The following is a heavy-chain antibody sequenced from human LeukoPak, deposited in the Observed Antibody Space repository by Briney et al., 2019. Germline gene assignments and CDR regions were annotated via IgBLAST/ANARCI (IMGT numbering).Heavy chain of an antibody. V-gene: IGHV3-30*18. CDR1: GFTFSSYG. CDR3: AKVPVTTGVQG. CDR2: ISYDGSNK. J-gene: IGHJ4*02. Sequence: PGRSLRLSCAASGFTFSSYGMHWVRQAPGKGLEGVAVISYDGSNKYYADSVKGRFTISRDNSKNTLYLQMNRLRAEDTAVYYCAKVPVTTGVQGWGQGTLVTVSS. D-gene: IGHD4-23*01.